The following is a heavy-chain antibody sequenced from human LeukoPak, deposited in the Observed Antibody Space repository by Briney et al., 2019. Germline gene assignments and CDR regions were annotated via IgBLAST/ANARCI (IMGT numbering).Heavy chain of an antibody. V-gene: IGHV3-30*02. J-gene: IGHJ4*02. CDR3: ANGPTSNGYFYYFDY. CDR1: GLTFVSHG. D-gene: IGHD3-22*01. Sequence: GGSLRLSCVVSGLTFVSHGMHWVRQAPGKGLEWVAFIRYDGSLKYYADSVKGRFTISRDNSRNTLYPQMNSLRAEDTAVYYCANGPTSNGYFYYFDYWGRGTLVTVSS. CDR2: IRYDGSLK.